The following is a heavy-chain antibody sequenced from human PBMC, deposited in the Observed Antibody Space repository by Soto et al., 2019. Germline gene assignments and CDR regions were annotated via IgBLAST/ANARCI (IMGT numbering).Heavy chain of an antibody. CDR1: GFTFSSYG. J-gene: IGHJ6*02. CDR3: ARDHYGDYGLVNYGMDV. CDR2: IWYDGSSK. Sequence: PGGSLRLSWGASGFTFSSYGMHWVRQAPGKGLEWVAVIWYDGSSKYYADSVKGRFTISRDNSKNTLYLQMNSLRAEDTAVYYCARDHYGDYGLVNYGMDVWGQGTTVTVSS. V-gene: IGHV3-33*01. D-gene: IGHD4-17*01.